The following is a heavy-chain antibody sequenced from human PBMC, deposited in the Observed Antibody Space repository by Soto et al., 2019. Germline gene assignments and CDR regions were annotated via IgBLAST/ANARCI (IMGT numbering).Heavy chain of an antibody. CDR2: IIPMFETP. CDR3: ARGGPGMATTTAYFDY. J-gene: IGHJ4*02. D-gene: IGHD3-10*01. V-gene: IGHV1-69*06. Sequence: QVQLVQSGAEVKKPGSSVKISCKASGGTFSMFLMSWVRQAPGQGLEWMGGIIPMFETPNYAQKFQGRVTIKADKSTCTVFMELTNLRSEDTAVYFCARGGPGMATTTAYFDYWGQGTLVTVSS. CDR1: GGTFSMFL.